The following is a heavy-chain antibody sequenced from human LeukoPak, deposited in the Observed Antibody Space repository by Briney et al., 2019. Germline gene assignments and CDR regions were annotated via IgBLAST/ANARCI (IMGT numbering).Heavy chain of an antibody. Sequence: PGGSLRLSCAASGFTFSSYAMSWVRQAPGKGLEWVSAISGSGSSTSYADSVKGRFTISRDNSKNTLYLQMNSLRAEDTALYYCARRLGNPGSLGYFDLWGRGTLVTVPS. CDR2: ISGSGSST. D-gene: IGHD1-26*01. V-gene: IGHV3-23*01. CDR1: GFTFSSYA. J-gene: IGHJ2*01. CDR3: ARRLGNPGSLGYFDL.